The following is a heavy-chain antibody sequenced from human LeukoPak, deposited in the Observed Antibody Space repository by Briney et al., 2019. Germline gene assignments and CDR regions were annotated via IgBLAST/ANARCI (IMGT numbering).Heavy chain of an antibody. D-gene: IGHD1-26*01. CDR3: ARVPLVRVVWLRFDP. Sequence: PSETLSLTCAVYGGSFSGYYWSWIRQPPGKGLEWIGEINHSGSTNYNPSLKSRVTISVDTSKNQFSLKLSSVTAADTAVYYCARVPLVRVVWLRFDPWGQGTLVTVSS. V-gene: IGHV4-34*01. CDR1: GGSFSGYY. J-gene: IGHJ5*02. CDR2: INHSGST.